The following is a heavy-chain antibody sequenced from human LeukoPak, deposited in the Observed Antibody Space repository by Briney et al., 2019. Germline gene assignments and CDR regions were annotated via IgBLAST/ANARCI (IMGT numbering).Heavy chain of an antibody. J-gene: IGHJ5*02. CDR3: ARGPNKSDGGNSGSAWFDP. Sequence: ASVKVSCKASGYTFTTYDINWVRQATGQGLEWMGWMNPNSGNTGYAQKFQGRVTMTGNTSISTAYMELRSLRSEDTAVYYCARGPNKSDGGNSGSAWFDPWGQGTLVTVSS. CDR2: MNPNSGNT. V-gene: IGHV1-8*01. CDR1: GYTFTTYD. D-gene: IGHD4-23*01.